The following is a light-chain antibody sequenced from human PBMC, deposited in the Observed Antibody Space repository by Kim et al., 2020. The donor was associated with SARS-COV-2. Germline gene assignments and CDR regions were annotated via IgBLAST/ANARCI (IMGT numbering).Light chain of an antibody. V-gene: IGLV1-40*01. CDR2: GNS. J-gene: IGLJ3*02. Sequence: QSVLTQPPSVSGAPGQRVTISCTGSSSNIGAGYEVHWYQQLPGTAPKLLIYGNSNRPSGVPDRFSGSKSGTSASLAITGLQAEDEADYYCQSYDNSLSGWVFGGGTQLTVL. CDR1: SSNIGAGYE. CDR3: QSYDNSLSGWV.